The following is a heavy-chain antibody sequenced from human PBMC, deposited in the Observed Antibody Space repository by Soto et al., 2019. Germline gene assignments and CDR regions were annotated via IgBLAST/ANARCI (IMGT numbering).Heavy chain of an antibody. J-gene: IGHJ6*02. Sequence: QVQLQESGPGLVKPSGTLSVTCAVSDGSISSSNWWNWVRQPPGKGREWIGEIYHSGSTNYNPSRGSRVTISLDKSKNQLSLRVKSVTAADTAEYYCARSWPSVDSYGSGVMDVWGQGTTVTVSS. V-gene: IGHV4-4*02. CDR1: DGSISSSNW. CDR2: IYHSGST. CDR3: ARSWPSVDSYGSGVMDV. D-gene: IGHD5-18*01.